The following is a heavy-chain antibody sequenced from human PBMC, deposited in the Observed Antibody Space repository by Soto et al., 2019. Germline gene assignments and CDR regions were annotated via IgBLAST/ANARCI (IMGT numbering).Heavy chain of an antibody. CDR3: ARGGIEYSSENWYFAL. J-gene: IGHJ2*01. CDR2: IIPIFGTA. CDR1: GGTFSSYA. Sequence: QVQLVQSGAEVKKPGSSVKVSCKASGGTFSSYAISWVRQAPGQGLEWLGGIIPIFGTANYAQKFQGRVTITADESTSTAYMELSSLRSEDTAVYYCARGGIEYSSENWYFALWGRGTLVTVSS. V-gene: IGHV1-69*01. D-gene: IGHD6-6*01.